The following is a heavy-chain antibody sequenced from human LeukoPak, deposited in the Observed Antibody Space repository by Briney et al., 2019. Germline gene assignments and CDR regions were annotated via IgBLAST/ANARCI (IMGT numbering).Heavy chain of an antibody. V-gene: IGHV1-18*01. Sequence: ASVKVSCKASGYSFINYGISWVRQAPGQGLEWVGWISLANGNTNYAQKLQGRVTMTTDTSTSTAYMELRSLISDDTAVYYCARDGSSSWYNLWGQGTLVTVSS. CDR2: ISLANGNT. CDR1: GYSFINYG. CDR3: ARDGSSSWYNL. D-gene: IGHD6-13*01. J-gene: IGHJ4*02.